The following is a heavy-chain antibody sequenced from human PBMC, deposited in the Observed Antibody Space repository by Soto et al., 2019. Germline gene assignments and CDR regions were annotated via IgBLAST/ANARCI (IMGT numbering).Heavy chain of an antibody. D-gene: IGHD3-10*01. CDR2: IDPSDSYT. J-gene: IGHJ6*02. Sequence: GESLKISCKGSGYSFTIYWISWVRQMPGKGLEWMGRIDPSDSYTNYSPSFQGHVTISADKSISTAYLQWSSLKASDTAMYYCASSTMVRGVLYGMDVWGQGTTVTVSS. V-gene: IGHV5-10-1*01. CDR3: ASSTMVRGVLYGMDV. CDR1: GYSFTIYW.